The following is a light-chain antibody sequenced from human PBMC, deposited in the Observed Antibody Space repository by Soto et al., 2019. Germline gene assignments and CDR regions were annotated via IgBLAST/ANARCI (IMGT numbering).Light chain of an antibody. Sequence: EIGMTQSPATLSVSPGERATLYCRASQSVSSNLAWYQQKPGQAPRLLIYGASTRATGIPARFSGSGSGTEFTLTISSLQSEDFAVYYCQQYNNWPLTFGPGTKVDIK. V-gene: IGKV3-15*01. J-gene: IGKJ3*01. CDR2: GAS. CDR1: QSVSSN. CDR3: QQYNNWPLT.